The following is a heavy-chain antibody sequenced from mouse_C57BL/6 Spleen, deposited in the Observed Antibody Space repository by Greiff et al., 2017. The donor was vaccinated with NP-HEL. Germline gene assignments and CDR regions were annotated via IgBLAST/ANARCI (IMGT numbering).Heavy chain of an antibody. D-gene: IGHD2-10*02. CDR2: ISDGGSYT. CDR3: ARDPLGDY. J-gene: IGHJ2*01. V-gene: IGHV5-4*01. CDR1: GFTFSSYA. Sequence: EVQRVESGGGLVKPGGSLKLSCAASGFTFSSYAMSWVRQTPEKRLEWVATISDGGSYTYYPDNVKGRFTISRDNAKNNLYLQMSHLKSEDTAMYYCARDPLGDYWGQGTTLTVSS.